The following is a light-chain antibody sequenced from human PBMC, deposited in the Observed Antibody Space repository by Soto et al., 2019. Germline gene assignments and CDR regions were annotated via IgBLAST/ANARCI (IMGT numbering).Light chain of an antibody. CDR2: GAS. Sequence: EIVLTQSPGILSLSPGERATLSCRASQSVSSSYLAWYQQKPGQAPRLLIYGASSRATGIPDRFSGSGSGTDFTRTISRLEPEDCAVYYWQQYGSSPWTFGQGTKVEIK. V-gene: IGKV3-20*01. CDR1: QSVSSSY. J-gene: IGKJ1*01. CDR3: QQYGSSPWT.